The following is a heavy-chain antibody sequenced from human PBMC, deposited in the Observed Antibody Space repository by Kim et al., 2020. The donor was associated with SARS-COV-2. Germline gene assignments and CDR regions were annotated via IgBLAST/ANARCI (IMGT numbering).Heavy chain of an antibody. CDR1: GFTFSSYW. CDR3: ASMFGDYVWGSYRYWVDGYYYYGMDV. D-gene: IGHD3-16*02. V-gene: IGHV3-74*01. CDR2: INSDGSST. J-gene: IGHJ6*02. Sequence: GGSLRLSCAASGFTFSSYWMHWVRQAPGKGLVWVSRINSDGSSTSYADSVKGRFTISRDNAKNTLYLQINSLRAEDTAVYYCASMFGDYVWGSYRYWVDGYYYYGMDVWGQGTTVTVSS.